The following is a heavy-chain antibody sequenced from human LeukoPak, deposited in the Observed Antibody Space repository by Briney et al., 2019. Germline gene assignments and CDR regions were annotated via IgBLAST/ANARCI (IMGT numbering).Heavy chain of an antibody. CDR2: IYYSGST. D-gene: IGHD3-9*01. CDR3: ARHITYYDILTGYYADYYYYYMDV. J-gene: IGHJ6*03. Sequence: SETLSLTCTVSGGSISSSSYCWGWIRQPPGKGLEWIGSIYYSGSTYYNPSLKSRVTISVDTSKNQFSLKLGSVTAADTAVYYCARHITYYDILTGYYADYYYYYMDVWGKGTTVTVSS. CDR1: GGSISSSSYC. V-gene: IGHV4-39*01.